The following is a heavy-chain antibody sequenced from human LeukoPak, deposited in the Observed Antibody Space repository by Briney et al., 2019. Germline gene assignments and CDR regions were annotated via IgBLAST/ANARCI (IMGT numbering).Heavy chain of an antibody. CDR3: ARVQRGAFDI. CDR2: IYYSGST. Sequence: SETLSLTCTVSGGSISSYYWSWIRQPPGKGLEWIAYIYYSGSTNYNPSLKSRVTISVDTSKNQFSLKLSSVTAADTAVYYCARVQRGAFDIWGQGTMVTVSS. J-gene: IGHJ3*02. V-gene: IGHV4-59*01. CDR1: GGSISSYY.